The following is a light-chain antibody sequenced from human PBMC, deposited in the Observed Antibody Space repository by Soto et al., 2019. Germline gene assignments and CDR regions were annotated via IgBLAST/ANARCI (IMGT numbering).Light chain of an antibody. CDR1: QSVSNTY. Sequence: EIVLTQSPDTLSLFPGERATLSCRASQSVSNTYLAWYQQKPGQAPRPLISAASTRATGTPDRFSGSGSGTDITLTISRLDPEDFAIYYCQQYGSSRWTFGQGTKVDIK. CDR2: AAS. V-gene: IGKV3-20*01. J-gene: IGKJ1*01. CDR3: QQYGSSRWT.